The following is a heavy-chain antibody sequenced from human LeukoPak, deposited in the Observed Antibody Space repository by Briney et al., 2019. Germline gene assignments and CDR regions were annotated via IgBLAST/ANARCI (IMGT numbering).Heavy chain of an antibody. V-gene: IGHV3-74*01. CDR2: IKSDGSNT. J-gene: IGHJ3*02. Sequence: GGSLRLSCAASGFTFSSYWMHWVRQAPGKGLGWVASIKSDGSNTSYADSVKGRLTISRDNARHTMYRQMNSLRTEDTAVYYCATGNGNAFDIWGQGTMVTVSA. CDR1: GFTFSSYW. CDR3: ATGNGNAFDI. D-gene: IGHD3-10*01.